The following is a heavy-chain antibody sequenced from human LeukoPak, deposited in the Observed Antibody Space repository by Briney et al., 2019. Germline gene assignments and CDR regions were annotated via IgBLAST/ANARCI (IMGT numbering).Heavy chain of an antibody. CDR2: ISAYNGNT. J-gene: IGHJ4*02. CDR1: GYTFTSYG. CDR3: AREEIVGATRTYYFDY. D-gene: IGHD1-26*01. Sequence: GSSVKVSCKASGYTFTSYGISWVRQAPGQGLEWMGWISAYNGNTNYAQKLQGRVTMATDTSTSTAYMELRSLRSDDTAVYYCAREEIVGATRTYYFDYWGQGTLVTVSS. V-gene: IGHV1-18*01.